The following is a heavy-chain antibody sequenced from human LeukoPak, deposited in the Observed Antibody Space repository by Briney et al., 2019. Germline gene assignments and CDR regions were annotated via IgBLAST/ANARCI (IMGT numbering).Heavy chain of an antibody. V-gene: IGHV3-23*01. Sequence: GGSLRLSCAASGFAFSYYGMSWVRQAPGKELEWVSVISTSGGNTYYADSVKGRFTISRDNSKNTVYLQMNSLRADDTAVYYCAKGRDTIATRDFDYWGQGTQVIVSS. CDR2: ISTSGGNT. CDR1: GFAFSYYG. D-gene: IGHD3-10*01. CDR3: AKGRDTIATRDFDY. J-gene: IGHJ4*02.